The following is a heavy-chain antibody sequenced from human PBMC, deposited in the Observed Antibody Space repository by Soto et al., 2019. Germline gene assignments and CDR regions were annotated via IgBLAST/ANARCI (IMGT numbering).Heavy chain of an antibody. CDR2: IYYSGST. D-gene: IGHD3-22*01. J-gene: IGHJ4*02. CDR1: GGSISSYY. V-gene: IGHV4-59*01. Sequence: SETLSLTCTVSGGSISSYYWSWIRQPPGKGLEWIGYIYYSGSTNYNPSLKSRVTISVDTSKNQFSLKLSSVTAADTAVYYCARGSGYYYGTPRFDDWGQGTLVTVSS. CDR3: ARGSGYYYGTPRFDD.